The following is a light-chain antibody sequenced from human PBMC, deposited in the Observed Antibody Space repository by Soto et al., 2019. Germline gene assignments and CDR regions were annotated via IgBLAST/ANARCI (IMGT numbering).Light chain of an antibody. CDR2: DES. J-gene: IGKJ5*01. Sequence: TQAPATLSLSPGERATLSCRASQSISSSLAWYQQKPGQAPRILIYDESTRATGIPDGFSGSGSGTELTLTISRLQSEDFAVYYCQQYYDWPITCGQGTRLEI. CDR3: QQYYDWPIT. V-gene: IGKV3-15*01. CDR1: QSISSS.